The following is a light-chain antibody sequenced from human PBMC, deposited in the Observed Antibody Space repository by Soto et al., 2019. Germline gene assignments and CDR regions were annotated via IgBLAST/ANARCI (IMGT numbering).Light chain of an antibody. Sequence: DIQMTQSPSSLSASIGDRVTITCRASQSIGTSLSWHQQKSGRAPKLLIHAASTLQSGVPSRFSGSGSGTDFTLTISSLQPEDVAVYYCQQSYSTLYTFGQGANVEIK. CDR1: QSIGTS. CDR2: AAS. V-gene: IGKV1-39*01. CDR3: QQSYSTLYT. J-gene: IGKJ2*01.